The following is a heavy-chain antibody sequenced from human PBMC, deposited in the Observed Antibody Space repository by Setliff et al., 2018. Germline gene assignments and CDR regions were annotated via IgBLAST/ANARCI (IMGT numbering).Heavy chain of an antibody. D-gene: IGHD3-10*01. CDR2: INTNTGNP. Sequence: ASVKVSCKDSGYTFSTYAIIWMRQAPGQGLEWMGWINTNTGNPSYAQGFTGRFVFSLDTSVSTAYLQISSLKAEDTAIYYCARGSRFGTIVYRGDYYLDVWGKGTTVTVSS. V-gene: IGHV7-4-1*02. J-gene: IGHJ6*03. CDR3: ARGSRFGTIVYRGDYYLDV. CDR1: GYTFSTYA.